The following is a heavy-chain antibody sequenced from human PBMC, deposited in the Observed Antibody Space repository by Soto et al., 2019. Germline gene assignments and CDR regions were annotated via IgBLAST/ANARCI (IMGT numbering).Heavy chain of an antibody. Sequence: DSLKVSCKASGYTFTAYCIHWVRPAPGQRLEWMGWINTGNGHTKYSQKFQGRVTITRDTSARTAYMELNSLRSEDTAVYYCASRGYDFWSGLDPWGQGTLVTVSS. CDR2: INTGNGHT. CDR1: GYTFTAYC. CDR3: ASRGYDFWSGLDP. V-gene: IGHV1-3*04. D-gene: IGHD3-3*01. J-gene: IGHJ5*02.